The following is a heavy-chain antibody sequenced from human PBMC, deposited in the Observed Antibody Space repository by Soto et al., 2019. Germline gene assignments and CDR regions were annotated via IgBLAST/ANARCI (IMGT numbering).Heavy chain of an antibody. V-gene: IGHV3-48*02. J-gene: IGHJ4*02. Sequence: EVQLVESGGGLVQPGGSLRLSCAASGFTFSSYSMNWVRQAPGKGLEWVSYISSSSSTIYYADSVKGRFTISRDNAKNSLYLQMNRLRDEDTAVYYCARVEIAWRVAGTFDYWGQGTLVTVSS. CDR1: GFTFSSYS. D-gene: IGHD6-19*01. CDR3: ARVEIAWRVAGTFDY. CDR2: ISSSSSTI.